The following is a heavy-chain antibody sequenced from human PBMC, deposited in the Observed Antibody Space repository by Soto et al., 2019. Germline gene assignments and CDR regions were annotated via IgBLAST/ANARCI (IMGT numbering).Heavy chain of an antibody. CDR3: ARDDPGVGIDY. V-gene: IGHV3-74*01. CDR2: ITSDGSGT. CDR1: GFTFNKYW. J-gene: IGHJ4*02. Sequence: EVQLVESGGGLVQPGGSLRLSCAASGFTFNKYWMHWVRQAPGKGLVWVSHITSDGSGTSYVDSVRGRFTISRDNAKNTLYLETNNLRAEDTAIYYCARDDPGVGIDYWGRGTLVTVSS. D-gene: IGHD1-26*01.